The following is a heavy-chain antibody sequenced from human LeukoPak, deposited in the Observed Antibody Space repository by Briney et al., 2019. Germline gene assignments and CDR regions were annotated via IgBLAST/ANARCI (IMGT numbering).Heavy chain of an antibody. CDR1: GGTFSSYA. V-gene: IGHV1-69*05. CDR3: ARGSITGTKKSTKYYYYYMDV. CDR2: IIPIFGTA. D-gene: IGHD1/OR15-1a*01. J-gene: IGHJ6*03. Sequence: GASVKVSCTASGGTFSSYAISWVRQAPGQGLEWMGGIIPIFGTANYAQKFQGRVTITTDESTSTAYMELSSLRSEDTAVYYCARGSITGTKKSTKYYYYYMDVWGKGTTVTVSS.